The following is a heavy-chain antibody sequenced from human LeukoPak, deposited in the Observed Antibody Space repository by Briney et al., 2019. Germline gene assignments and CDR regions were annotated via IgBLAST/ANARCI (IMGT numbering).Heavy chain of an antibody. Sequence: SETLSLTCTVSGGSISSYHWSWIRQPPGKGLEWIGYIYYSGSTNYNPSLKSRVTISVDTSKNQFSLKLSSVTAADTAVYYCARGGGYYHNWFDPWGQGTLVTVSS. CDR1: GGSISSYH. V-gene: IGHV4-59*01. CDR3: ARGGGYYHNWFDP. J-gene: IGHJ5*02. D-gene: IGHD1-26*01. CDR2: IYYSGST.